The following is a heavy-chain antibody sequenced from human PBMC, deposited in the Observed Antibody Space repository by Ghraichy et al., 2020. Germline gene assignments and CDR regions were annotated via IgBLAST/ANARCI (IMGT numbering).Heavy chain of an antibody. CDR1: GYSFTTYW. CDR3: ARRHSSGSYSAFPFDY. V-gene: IGHV5-51*01. J-gene: IGHJ4*02. CDR2: IYPSDSDT. D-gene: IGHD1-26*01. Sequence: GESLNISCEGSGYSFTTYWIGWVRQMPGKGLEWMGIIYPSDSDTRYSPSFQGQVTISADKSISTAYLQWSSLKASDTAIYYCARRHSSGSYSAFPFDYWGQGTLVTVSS.